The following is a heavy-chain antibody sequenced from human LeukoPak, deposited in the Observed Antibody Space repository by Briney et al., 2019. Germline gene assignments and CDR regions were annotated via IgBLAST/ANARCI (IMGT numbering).Heavy chain of an antibody. D-gene: IGHD5-24*01. CDR2: INSEGSTT. V-gene: IGHV3-74*01. CDR1: GFTFSNYW. J-gene: IGHJ5*02. CDR3: ARAMATISGEIYWFDP. Sequence: GGSLRLSCAASGFTFSNYWMYWVRQAPGKGLVWVSRINSEGSTTSYADSVKGRFTISRDNAKNTLYLQMNSLRAEDTAVYYCARAMATISGEIYWFDPWGQGTLVTVSS.